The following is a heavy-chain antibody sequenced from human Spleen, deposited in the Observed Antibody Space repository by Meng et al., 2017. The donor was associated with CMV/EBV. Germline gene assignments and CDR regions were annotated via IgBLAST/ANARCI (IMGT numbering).Heavy chain of an antibody. CDR2: INHSGST. V-gene: IGHV4-34*01. CDR3: ARGALHPKVVPPSYWFDP. J-gene: IGHJ5*02. CDR1: GSFSGYY. D-gene: IGHD2-2*01. Sequence: GSFSGYYWSWIRQPPGKGLEWIGEINHSGSTNYNPSLKSRVTISVDTSKNQFSLKLSSVTAADTAVYYCARGALHPKVVPPSYWFDPWGQGTLVTVSS.